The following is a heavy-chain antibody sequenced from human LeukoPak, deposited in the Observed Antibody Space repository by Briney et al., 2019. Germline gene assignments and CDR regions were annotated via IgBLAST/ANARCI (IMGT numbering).Heavy chain of an antibody. V-gene: IGHV3-11*01. CDR2: ISSSGSTI. Sequence: GGSLRLSCAASGFTFSDYYMSWIRQAPGKGLEWVSYISSSGSTIYYADSVKGRFTISRDNAKNSLYLQMNSLRTEDTAVYYCARGPIQLWIHNAMDVWGQGTTVTVSS. D-gene: IGHD5-18*01. CDR1: GFTFSDYY. J-gene: IGHJ6*02. CDR3: ARGPIQLWIHNAMDV.